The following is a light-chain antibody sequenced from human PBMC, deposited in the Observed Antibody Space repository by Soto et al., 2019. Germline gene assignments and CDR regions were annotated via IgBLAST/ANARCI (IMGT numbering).Light chain of an antibody. Sequence: QSALTQPPSVSGSPGQSMTISCTGTSSDIVHYDYVSWYQQHPVKAPKLMIYHVTYRPSGVSNGYSGSKSGNSDSLTSSGLPADDEAEYYCCSLTTSHTYVFGSGTQVTVL. CDR3: CSLTTSHTYV. CDR2: HVT. V-gene: IGLV2-14*03. J-gene: IGLJ1*01. CDR1: SSDIVHYDY.